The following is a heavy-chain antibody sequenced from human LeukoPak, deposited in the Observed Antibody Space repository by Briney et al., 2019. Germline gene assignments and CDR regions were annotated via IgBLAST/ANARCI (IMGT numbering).Heavy chain of an antibody. Sequence: GGSLRLSCAASGFTFSNFGMSWVRQAPGKGLEWVSDISNDGRTTYYADSVKGRFTISRDNSKNTLYLQMNSLRAEDTAVYYCAKDYDSYGFDYWGQGTLVTVSS. D-gene: IGHD5-18*01. CDR1: GFTFSNFG. V-gene: IGHV3-23*01. J-gene: IGHJ4*02. CDR3: AKDYDSYGFDY. CDR2: ISNDGRTT.